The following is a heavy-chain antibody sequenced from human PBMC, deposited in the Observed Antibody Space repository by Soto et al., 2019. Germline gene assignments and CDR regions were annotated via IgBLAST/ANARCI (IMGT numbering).Heavy chain of an antibody. V-gene: IGHV3-23*01. Sequence: GGSLRLSCAASGFTFSSYAMSWVRQAPGKGLEWVSAISGSGGSTYYADSVKGRFTISRDNSKNTLYLQMNSLRAEDTAVYYCAKDFPYYDILTGYPDYWGQGTLVTVSS. D-gene: IGHD3-9*01. CDR1: GFTFSSYA. CDR2: ISGSGGST. J-gene: IGHJ4*02. CDR3: AKDFPYYDILTGYPDY.